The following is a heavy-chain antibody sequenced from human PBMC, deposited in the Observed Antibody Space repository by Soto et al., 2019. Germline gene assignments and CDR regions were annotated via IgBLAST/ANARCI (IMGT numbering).Heavy chain of an antibody. CDR1: GFTFSSYA. V-gene: IGHV3-23*01. CDR3: AKDDSSGYYPTHFDY. D-gene: IGHD3-22*01. Sequence: GGSLRLSCAASGFTFSSYAMSWVRQAPGKGLEWVSAISGSGGSTYYADSVKGRFTISRDNSKKTLYLQMNSLRAEDTAVYYCAKDDSSGYYPTHFDYWGQGTLVTASS. CDR2: ISGSGGST. J-gene: IGHJ4*02.